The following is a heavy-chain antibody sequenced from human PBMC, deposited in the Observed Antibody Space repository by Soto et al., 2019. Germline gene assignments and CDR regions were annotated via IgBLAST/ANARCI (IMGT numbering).Heavy chain of an antibody. CDR3: ARARGSGWSRDAFDI. CDR1: GGTFSSYA. Sequence: SVKVSCKASGGTFSSYANSWVRQAPGQGLEWMGGIIPIFGTANYAQKFQGRVTITADESTSTAYMELSSLRSEDTAVYYCARARGSGWSRDAFDIWGQGKMGTVSS. J-gene: IGHJ3*02. V-gene: IGHV1-69*13. D-gene: IGHD6-19*01. CDR2: IIPIFGTA.